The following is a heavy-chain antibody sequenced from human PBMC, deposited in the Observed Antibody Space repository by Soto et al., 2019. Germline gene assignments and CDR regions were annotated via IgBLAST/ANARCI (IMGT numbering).Heavy chain of an antibody. V-gene: IGHV4-59*01. CDR1: RGSISSYY. Sequence: PSDTLSLTCTVSRGSISSYYWSWIRQPPGKGLEWIGYIYYSGSTNYNPSLKSRVSILVDTSKNQFYLKMSSVTAADTAVYYCASLGYSSGWSPYPFDYWGQGTLVTVPS. J-gene: IGHJ4*02. D-gene: IGHD6-19*01. CDR3: ASLGYSSGWSPYPFDY. CDR2: IYYSGST.